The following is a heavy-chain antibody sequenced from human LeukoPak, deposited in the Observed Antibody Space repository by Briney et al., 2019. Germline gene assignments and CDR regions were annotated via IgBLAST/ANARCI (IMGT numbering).Heavy chain of an antibody. Sequence: VESLKISRNGSGYSFTSYWIGWVGQIPGKGLELMGIIYPGDSDPRYSPYFQGQVNMSADKAISTAYLQWSSLKASDNAMYYCARHIRGGYCSGGSCYYYYYGMDVWGRGTTVTVSS. CDR2: IYPGDSDP. CDR1: GYSFTSYW. D-gene: IGHD2-15*01. CDR3: ARHIRGGYCSGGSCYYYYYGMDV. V-gene: IGHV5-51*01. J-gene: IGHJ6*02.